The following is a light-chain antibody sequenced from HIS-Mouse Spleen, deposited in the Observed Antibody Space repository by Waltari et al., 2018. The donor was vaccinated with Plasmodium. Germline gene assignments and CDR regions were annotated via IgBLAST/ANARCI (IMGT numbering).Light chain of an antibody. V-gene: IGKV1-13*02. CDR1: QGISSA. CDR2: DAP. Sequence: ALQLTTSPSSLSAAVGGKLTIPCRASQGISSALAWYQQKPRKAPKLLIYDAPSLESGVPSRFSGSGAGTDFTLAISSLQPEDFATYYCQQFNIYPQGTFGQGTRLEI. CDR3: QQFNIYPQGT. J-gene: IGKJ5*01.